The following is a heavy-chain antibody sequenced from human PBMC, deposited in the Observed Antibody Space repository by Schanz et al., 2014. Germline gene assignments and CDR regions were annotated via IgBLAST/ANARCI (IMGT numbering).Heavy chain of an antibody. J-gene: IGHJ4*02. D-gene: IGHD6-13*01. CDR1: GGSISSGGYY. V-gene: IGHV4-31*03. Sequence: QVQLQESGPGLVKPSQTLSLTCTVSGGSISSGGYYWSWIRQHPGKGLEWIGYIGHSGNTKDNPSLKSRVTMSVETSKNQFSLNLSSVTAADTAVYYCARGRQQLGSFDYWGPGTLVSVSS. CDR3: ARGRQQLGSFDY. CDR2: IGHSGNT.